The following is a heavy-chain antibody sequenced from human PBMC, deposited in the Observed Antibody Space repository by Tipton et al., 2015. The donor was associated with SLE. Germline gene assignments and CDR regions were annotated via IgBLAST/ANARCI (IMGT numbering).Heavy chain of an antibody. Sequence: LRLSCAVYGGSFSGYYWSWIRQPPGQGLEWIGEINHSGSTNYNPSLKSRVTISVDTSKNQFSLKLSSVTAADTAVYYCARTDYWGQGTLVTVSS. CDR2: INHSGST. CDR3: ARTDY. CDR1: GGSFSGYY. J-gene: IGHJ4*02. D-gene: IGHD1-1*01. V-gene: IGHV4-34*01.